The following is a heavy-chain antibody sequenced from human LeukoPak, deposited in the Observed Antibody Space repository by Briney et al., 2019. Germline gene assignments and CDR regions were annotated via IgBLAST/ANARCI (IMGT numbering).Heavy chain of an antibody. Sequence: SETLSLTCTVSGGSISSYYWSWIRQPPGKGLEWIGYIYHSGSTYYNPSLKSRVTISVDRSKNQFSLKLSSVTAADTAVYYCAREGNDAFDIWGQGTMVTVSS. CDR2: IYHSGST. J-gene: IGHJ3*02. V-gene: IGHV4-59*12. CDR3: AREGNDAFDI. CDR1: GGSISSYY.